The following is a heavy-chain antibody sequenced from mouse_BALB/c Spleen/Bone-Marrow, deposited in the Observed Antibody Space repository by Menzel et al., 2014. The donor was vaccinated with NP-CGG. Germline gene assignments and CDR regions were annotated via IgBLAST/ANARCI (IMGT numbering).Heavy chain of an antibody. CDR2: IYPYNGVS. V-gene: IGHV1-31*01. CDR3: ESRGEYFDV. J-gene: IGHJ1*01. CDR1: GYSFTSYY. Sequence: VQLKQSGPQLVKPGASVKKSCKASGYSFTSYYMHWVKQRHGNSLDWIGYIYPYNGVSSYNQKFKGKATLTVDKSSSTAYMELRSLTSDDSAVYYCESRGEYFDVWGAGTTVTVSS.